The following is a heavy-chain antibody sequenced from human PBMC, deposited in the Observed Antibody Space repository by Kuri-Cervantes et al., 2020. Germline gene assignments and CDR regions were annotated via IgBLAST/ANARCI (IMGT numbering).Heavy chain of an antibody. J-gene: IGHJ6*02. Sequence: GGSLRLSCAASGFTFSSYAMHWVRQAPGKGLEWVAVISYDGSNKYYADSVKGRFTISRDNSKNTLYLQMNSLRAEDTAVYYCARGSPQLERGYYYYGMDVWGQGTTVIVSS. CDR1: GFTFSSYA. CDR2: ISYDGSNK. CDR3: ARGSPQLERGYYYYGMDV. D-gene: IGHD1-1*01. V-gene: IGHV3-30-3*01.